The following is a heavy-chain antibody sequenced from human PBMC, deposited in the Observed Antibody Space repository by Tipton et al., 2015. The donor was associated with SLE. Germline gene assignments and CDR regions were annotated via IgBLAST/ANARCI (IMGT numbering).Heavy chain of an antibody. CDR2: FYPGDSDT. CDR1: GYSFSDYW. Sequence: QSGAEVKKPGESLRISCKASGYSFSDYWIGWVRQMPGKGLEWMGIFYPGDSDTRYSPSFQGQVTIYADRSIDTAYLQLNTLKASDSAIYYCARLEYSSAPLAYWGQGTLVSVSS. J-gene: IGHJ4*02. CDR3: ARLEYSSAPLAY. V-gene: IGHV5-51*03. D-gene: IGHD6-19*01.